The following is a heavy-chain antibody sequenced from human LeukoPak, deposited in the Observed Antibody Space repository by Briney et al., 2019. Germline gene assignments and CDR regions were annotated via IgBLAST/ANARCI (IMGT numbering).Heavy chain of an antibody. CDR3: ASYSGSYWTGYYYYYMDV. V-gene: IGHV4-59*01. D-gene: IGHD1-26*01. CDR1: GGSISSYY. Sequence: SETLSLTCTVSGGSISSYYWSWIRQPPGKGLEWIGYIYYSGSTNYNPSLKRRVTISVDTSKNQFSLKLSSVTAADTAVYYCASYSGSYWTGYYYYYMDVWGKGTTVTVSS. CDR2: IYYSGST. J-gene: IGHJ6*03.